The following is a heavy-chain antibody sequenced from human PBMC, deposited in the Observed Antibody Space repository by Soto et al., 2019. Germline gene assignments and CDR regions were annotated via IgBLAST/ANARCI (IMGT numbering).Heavy chain of an antibody. CDR3: AAGQNFSDY. Sequence: QVQLVESGGGVVQPGRSLRLSCAASGFTFSSYGMHWVREAAGKGLEWVALISYDGSDKYYADSVKGRFSISRDNSKNTLYLQMNSLRVEDTAVYYCAAGQNFSDYWGQRTLVTVSS. V-gene: IGHV3-30*03. CDR1: GFTFSSYG. J-gene: IGHJ4*02. CDR2: ISYDGSDK. D-gene: IGHD6-13*01.